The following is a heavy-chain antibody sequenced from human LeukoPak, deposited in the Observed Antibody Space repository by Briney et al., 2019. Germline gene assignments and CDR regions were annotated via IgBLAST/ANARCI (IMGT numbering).Heavy chain of an antibody. CDR3: ARALFNYDSSGLTY. Sequence: GSLRLSCAASGFTFSSYGMHWVRQAPGKGLEWVALIWYDGSNKYYADSVKGRFTISRDNSKNTLYLQMNSLRAEDTAVYYCARALFNYDSSGLTYWGQGTLVTVSS. V-gene: IGHV3-33*01. J-gene: IGHJ4*02. D-gene: IGHD3-22*01. CDR2: IWYDGSNK. CDR1: GFTFSSYG.